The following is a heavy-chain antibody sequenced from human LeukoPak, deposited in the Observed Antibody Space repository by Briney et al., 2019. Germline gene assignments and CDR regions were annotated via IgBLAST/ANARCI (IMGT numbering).Heavy chain of an antibody. Sequence: SGPALVKPTQPLTLTCTFSGFSLSTSGMCVSWIRQPPGKALEWLARIDWDDDKYYSTSLKTRLTISRDTSKNQVVLTMTNMDPVDTATYYCAWTLRYDSSGHYYSLVDYWGQGTLVTVSS. V-gene: IGHV2-70*11. CDR2: IDWDDDK. CDR3: AWTLRYDSSGHYYSLVDY. CDR1: GFSLSTSGMC. J-gene: IGHJ4*02. D-gene: IGHD3-22*01.